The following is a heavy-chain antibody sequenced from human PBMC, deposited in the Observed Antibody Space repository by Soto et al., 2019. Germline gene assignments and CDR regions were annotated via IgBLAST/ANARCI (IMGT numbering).Heavy chain of an antibody. CDR3: AKDCGYSYVYDAFDI. CDR1: GFTFSSYA. Sequence: EVQLLESGGGLVQPGWSLRLSCAASGFTFSSYAMSWVRQAPGKGLAWVSAISGSGISTYYADSVKGRFTISRDNSKNTLYLQMTSLRADDTAVYYCAKDCGYSYVYDAFDIWGQGTMVTVSS. V-gene: IGHV3-23*01. D-gene: IGHD5-18*01. J-gene: IGHJ3*02. CDR2: ISGSGIST.